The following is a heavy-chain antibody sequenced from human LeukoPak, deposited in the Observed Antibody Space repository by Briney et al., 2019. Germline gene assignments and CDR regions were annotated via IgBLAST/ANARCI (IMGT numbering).Heavy chain of an antibody. CDR3: AREGVNRFGEFYFDY. CDR1: GGSISSYY. J-gene: IGHJ4*02. V-gene: IGHV4-59*01. D-gene: IGHD3-10*01. CDR2: IYYSGST. Sequence: TSETLSLTCTVSGGSISSYYWSWIRQPPGKGLEWIGYIYYSGSTNYNPSLKSRVTISVDTSKNQFSLKLSSVTAADTAVYYCAREGVNRFGEFYFDYWGQGTLVTVSS.